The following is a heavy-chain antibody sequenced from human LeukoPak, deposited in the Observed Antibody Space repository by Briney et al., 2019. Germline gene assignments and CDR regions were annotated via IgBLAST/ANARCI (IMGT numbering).Heavy chain of an antibody. D-gene: IGHD3-22*01. CDR3: ARIDSSKDAFDI. CDR2: INHSGST. Sequence: PSETLSLTCAVYGGSFSGYYWSWIRQPPGKGLEWIGEINHSGSTNYNPSLKSRVTISVDRSKNQFSLKLSSVTAADTAVYYCARIDSSKDAFDIWGQGTMVTVSS. J-gene: IGHJ3*02. V-gene: IGHV4-34*01. CDR1: GGSFSGYY.